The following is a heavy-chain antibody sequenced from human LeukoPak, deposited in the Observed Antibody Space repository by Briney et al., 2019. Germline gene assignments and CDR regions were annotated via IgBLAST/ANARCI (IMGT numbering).Heavy chain of an antibody. CDR1: GFTFSSYS. CDR2: ISSSSSYI. Sequence: GGSLRLSCAASGFTFSSYSMNWVRQAPGKGLEWVSSISSSSSYIYYADSVKGRFTISRDNAKNSLYLQMNSLRAEDTAVYYCARDAGYCSGGSCFFDYWGQGTLVTVSS. V-gene: IGHV3-21*01. CDR3: ARDAGYCSGGSCFFDY. J-gene: IGHJ4*02. D-gene: IGHD2-15*01.